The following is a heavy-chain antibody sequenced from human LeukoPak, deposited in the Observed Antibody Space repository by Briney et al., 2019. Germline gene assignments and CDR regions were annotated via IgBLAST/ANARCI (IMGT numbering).Heavy chain of an antibody. CDR3: ARVGYDSSGYYFDY. J-gene: IGHJ4*02. CDR2: INYNGENT. V-gene: IGHV4-34*01. D-gene: IGHD3-22*01. Sequence: SETLSLTCTVSGGSFSGYLWSWIRQPPGKGLEWIGEINYNGENTNYNPSLKSRVTISVDTSKNQFSLKLSSVTAADTAVYYCARVGYDSSGYYFDYWGQGTLVTVSS. CDR1: GGSFSGYL.